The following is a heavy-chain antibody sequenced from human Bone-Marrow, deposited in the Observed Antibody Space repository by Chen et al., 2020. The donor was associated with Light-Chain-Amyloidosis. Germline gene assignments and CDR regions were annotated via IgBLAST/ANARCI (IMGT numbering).Heavy chain of an antibody. J-gene: IGHJ4*02. CDR2: IYPDDSDA. V-gene: IGHV5-51*01. CDR1: GYTFPNYW. CDR3: ARRSDGYNFDY. Sequence: EVQLEQSGPEVKKPGESLKISCKGSGYTFPNYWIGWVRQMPGKGLEWMGVIYPDDSDARYSPSVEGQVPISADKSITTADLQGRGLKASETAMYYCARRSDGYNFDYWGQGTLVTVSS. D-gene: IGHD2-21*01.